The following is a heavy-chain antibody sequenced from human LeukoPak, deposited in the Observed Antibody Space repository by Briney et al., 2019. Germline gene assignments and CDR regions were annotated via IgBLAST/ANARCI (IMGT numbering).Heavy chain of an antibody. CDR2: IKTDGSQT. J-gene: IGHJ4*02. CDR3: ARASMGGRDYHLDS. Sequence: GGSLRLSCAASGFTFSTYWMTGVRQAPGKGLEWVANIKTDGSQTYYLDSVKGRFTISRDNAKNFLSLQLGSLSADDTGVYYCARASMGGRDYHLDSWGQGTLVTVCS. CDR1: GFTFSTYW. D-gene: IGHD4/OR15-4a*01. V-gene: IGHV3-7*01.